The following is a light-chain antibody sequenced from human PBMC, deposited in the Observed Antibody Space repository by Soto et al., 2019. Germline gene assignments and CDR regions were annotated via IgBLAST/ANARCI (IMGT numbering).Light chain of an antibody. V-gene: IGKV1-5*01. Sequence: DIQMTQSPSTLSASVGDRVTITCRASRSISDWLAWYQQKPGKAPKLLIYDASTLQSGVPSRFSGSGSGTEFTLTISSLQPDDFATYYCQEYKSATFGQGTKLEIE. J-gene: IGKJ2*01. CDR3: QEYKSAT. CDR2: DAS. CDR1: RSISDW.